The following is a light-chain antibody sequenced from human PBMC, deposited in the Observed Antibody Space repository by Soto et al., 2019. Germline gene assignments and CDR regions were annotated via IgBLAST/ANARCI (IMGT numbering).Light chain of an antibody. CDR2: EVS. V-gene: IGLV2-8*01. Sequence: QSALTQPPSASGSPGQSVTISCTGTSGDVGDNYVSRYQQHLGKAPKLIIYEVSQRPSGVPDRFSGSKSGNTASLTVSGLQAEDEADYYCSSYAGSNNFVFGSGTKVTVL. J-gene: IGLJ1*01. CDR1: SGDVGDNY. CDR3: SSYAGSNNFV.